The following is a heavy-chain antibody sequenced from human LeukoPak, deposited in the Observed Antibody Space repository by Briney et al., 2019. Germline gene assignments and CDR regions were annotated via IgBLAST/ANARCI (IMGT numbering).Heavy chain of an antibody. CDR1: GGSISSSSHH. Sequence: SETLSLTCTVSGGSISSSSHHWAWVRQPPGKGLEWIGSIYYSGTTYYKPSLQSRVTISVDTSKNQFSLRLSSVTAADTAVYFCARGSGWYDPWGQGTLVTVSS. J-gene: IGHJ5*02. CDR3: ARGSGWYDP. CDR2: IYYSGTT. V-gene: IGHV4-39*07. D-gene: IGHD3-10*01.